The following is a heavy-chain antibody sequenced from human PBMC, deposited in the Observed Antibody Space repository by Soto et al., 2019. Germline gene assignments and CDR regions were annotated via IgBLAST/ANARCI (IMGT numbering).Heavy chain of an antibody. CDR2: IKQDGSEK. J-gene: IGHJ4*02. V-gene: IGHV3-7*01. CDR1: GFTFSSYW. CDR3: AREKRANGYFDY. D-gene: IGHD6-25*01. Sequence: DVQLVESGGGLVQPGGSLRLSCAASGFTFSSYWMSWVRQAPGKGLEWVANIKQDGSEKYYVDSVNGRFTISRDNAKNTLYVQMNSLRAEDTAVYYCAREKRANGYFDYWGQGTLVTVSS.